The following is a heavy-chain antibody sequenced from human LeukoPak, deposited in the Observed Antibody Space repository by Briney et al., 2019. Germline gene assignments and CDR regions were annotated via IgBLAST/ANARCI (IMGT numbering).Heavy chain of an antibody. CDR3: ASSTDSSGYSDY. D-gene: IGHD3-22*01. J-gene: IGHJ4*02. CDR1: GVSISSYY. Sequence: SETLSLTCTVSGVSISSYYWSWIRQPPGKGLEWIGYIYYSGSTNYNPSLKSRVTISVDTSKNQFSLKLSSVTAADTAVYYCASSTDSSGYSDYWGQGTLVTVSS. V-gene: IGHV4-59*01. CDR2: IYYSGST.